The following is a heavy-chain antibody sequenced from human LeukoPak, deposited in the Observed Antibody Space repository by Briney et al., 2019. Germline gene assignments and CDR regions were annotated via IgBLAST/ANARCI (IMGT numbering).Heavy chain of an antibody. D-gene: IGHD2-2*01. CDR3: ARDLDIVVVPAAIQGDFDY. J-gene: IGHJ4*02. CDR2: ISDSGDTI. V-gene: IGHV3-48*04. Sequence: PGGSLRLSCAASGFSFNTYSMNWVRQAPGKGLEWISYISDSGDTIYSADSVKGRFTISRSNAENSLFLQMNSLRAEDTAMYYCARDLDIVVVPAAIQGDFDYWGQGTLVTVSS. CDR1: GFSFNTYS.